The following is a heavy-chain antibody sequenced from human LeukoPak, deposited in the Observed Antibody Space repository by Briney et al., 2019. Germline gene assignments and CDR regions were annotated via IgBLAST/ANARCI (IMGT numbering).Heavy chain of an antibody. Sequence: SETLSLTCTVSGGSISSYYWSWIRQPAGKGLEWIGRIYTSGSTNYNPSLKSRVTISVDTSKNQFSLKLSSVTAADTAVYYCAGSDPVAGTDNWFDPWGQGTLVTVSS. CDR1: GGSISSYY. J-gene: IGHJ5*02. D-gene: IGHD6-19*01. CDR3: AGSDPVAGTDNWFDP. V-gene: IGHV4-4*07. CDR2: IYTSGST.